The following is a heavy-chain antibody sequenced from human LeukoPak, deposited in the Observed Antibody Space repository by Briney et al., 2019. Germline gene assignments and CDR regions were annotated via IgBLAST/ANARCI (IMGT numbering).Heavy chain of an antibody. V-gene: IGHV3-48*02. Sequence: PGGSLRLSCAASGFAVTRSYMTWVRQAPGRGLEWLSFITGSSGSIYYADSVKGRFTISRDNAKNSLYLQMNSLRDEDTAVYCCARPRVGNYFDYWGQGTLVTVSS. CDR1: GFAVTRSY. CDR3: ARPRVGNYFDY. J-gene: IGHJ4*02. CDR2: ITGSSGSI.